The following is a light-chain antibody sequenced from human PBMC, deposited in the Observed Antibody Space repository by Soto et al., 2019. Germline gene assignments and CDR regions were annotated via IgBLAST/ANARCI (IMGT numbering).Light chain of an antibody. CDR3: AAWDDSLNGVV. V-gene: IGLV2-11*01. CDR1: SSDVGGYNY. J-gene: IGLJ2*01. CDR2: DVS. Sequence: QSVLTQPRSVSGSPGQSVTISCTGTSSDVGGYNYVSWYQQYPGKAPKLIIYDVSKRPSGVPDRFSGSKSGNTASLTISGLQAEDEADYYCAAWDDSLNGVVFGGGTKLTVL.